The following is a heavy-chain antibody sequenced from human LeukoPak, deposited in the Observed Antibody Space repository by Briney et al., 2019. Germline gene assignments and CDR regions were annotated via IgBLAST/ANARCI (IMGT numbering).Heavy chain of an antibody. CDR1: SGSISFHY. V-gene: IGHV4-59*11. CDR3: ARLLSNDGSGDPDTFDI. Sequence: PSETLSLTCSVSSGSISFHYWSWIRQPPGKGLEWLGFIYYSGTTRYNPSLRGRVTMSTDTSKNYFSLKLTSVTAADTAVYYCARLLSNDGSGDPDTFDIWGQGTMVTVSS. J-gene: IGHJ3*02. D-gene: IGHD3-22*01. CDR2: IYYSGTT.